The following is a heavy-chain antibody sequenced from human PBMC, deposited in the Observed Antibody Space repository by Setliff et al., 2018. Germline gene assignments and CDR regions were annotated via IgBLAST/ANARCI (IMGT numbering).Heavy chain of an antibody. CDR2: INTNTGNP. CDR1: GYTFSSYA. D-gene: IGHD3-3*01. J-gene: IGHJ6*03. Sequence: ASVKVSCKASGYTFSSYAMNWVRQAPGQGLEWMGWINTNTGNPTYAQDFTGRFVFSLDNSVSTAYLQVSSLKAEDTAVYYCARRGDIITIFGVVTPDFYYYVDVWGTGTTVTVSS. CDR3: ARRGDIITIFGVVTPDFYYYVDV. V-gene: IGHV7-4-1*02.